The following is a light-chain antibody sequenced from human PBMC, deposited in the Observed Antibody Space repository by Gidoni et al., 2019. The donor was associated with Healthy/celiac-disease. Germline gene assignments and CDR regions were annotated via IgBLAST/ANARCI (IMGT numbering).Light chain of an antibody. V-gene: IGKV2-28*01. CDR2: LGS. CDR1: QSLLHSNGCNS. CDR3: MQALQNPLT. Sequence: DIVMTQSSHSLPVTPGETASISCRSSQSLLHSNGCNSLAWYLQKPGQAPQLLIYLGSSRDSGVPERFSGSGSGTDFTLKISRVEAEDVGVYYCMQALQNPLTFGGGTKVEIK. J-gene: IGKJ4*02.